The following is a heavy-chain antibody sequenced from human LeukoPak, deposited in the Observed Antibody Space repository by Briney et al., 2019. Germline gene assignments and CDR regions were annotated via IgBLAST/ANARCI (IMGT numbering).Heavy chain of an antibody. V-gene: IGHV3-21*01. J-gene: IGHJ6*02. CDR1: GFTFSSYS. CDR3: AREWLHTEFGMDV. D-gene: IGHD5-12*01. Sequence: KPGGSLRLSCAASGFTFSSYSMNWVRQAPGKGLEWVSSISSSSSYIYYADSVKGRITISRDNAKNSLYLQMNSLRAEDTAVYYCAREWLHTEFGMDVWGQGTTVTVSS. CDR2: ISSSSSYI.